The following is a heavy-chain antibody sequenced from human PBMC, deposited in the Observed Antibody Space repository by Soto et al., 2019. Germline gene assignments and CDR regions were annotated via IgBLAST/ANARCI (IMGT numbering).Heavy chain of an antibody. D-gene: IGHD3-10*02. CDR1: GGSISRYY. CDR3: ARPLFGWGIRFAP. CDR2: IYYSGST. Sequence: SETLSLTCTVSGGSISRYYWSWIRQPPGKGLEWIGYIYYSGSTNYNPSLKSRVTISVDTSKNQFSLKLSSVTAADTAVYYCARPLFGWGIRFAPWAQGTLVTVS. J-gene: IGHJ5*02. V-gene: IGHV4-59*01.